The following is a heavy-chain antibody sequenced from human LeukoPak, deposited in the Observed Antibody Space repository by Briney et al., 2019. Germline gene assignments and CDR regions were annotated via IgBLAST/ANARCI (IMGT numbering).Heavy chain of an antibody. D-gene: IGHD2-2*01. CDR2: LSVST. CDR3: AKASPSSYCGTTSCSVNFDY. J-gene: IGHJ4*02. Sequence: PGGSLSLSCAASGFTFRSYAMSWVRQAPGKGLEWVSSLSVSTYYADSVKGRFTISRDNSKNTLFLQMNSLRAEDTAVYYCAKASPSSYCGTTSCSVNFDYWGQGTLVTVSS. CDR1: GFTFRSYA. V-gene: IGHV3-23*01.